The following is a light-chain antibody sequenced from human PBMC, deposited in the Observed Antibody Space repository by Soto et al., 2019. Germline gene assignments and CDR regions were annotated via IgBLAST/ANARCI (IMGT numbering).Light chain of an antibody. Sequence: QSALTQPPSASESPGQSVTISCTATSSDIGGYNFVSWYQQHPGKAPKLIIYEVNKRTSGVPDRCSGSKSGNTASLTDSGLQDDDEGDYYCSSYAGTNKLGVLGGGAKLTVL. J-gene: IGLJ3*02. V-gene: IGLV2-8*01. CDR1: SSDIGGYNF. CDR3: SSYAGTNKLGV. CDR2: EVN.